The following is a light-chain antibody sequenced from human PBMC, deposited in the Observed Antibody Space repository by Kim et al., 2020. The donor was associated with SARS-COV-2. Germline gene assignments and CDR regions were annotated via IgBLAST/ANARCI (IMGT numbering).Light chain of an antibody. J-gene: IGLJ2*01. Sequence: QSVLTQPPSASGNPGQRVTISCSGSSSNIGSNAVNWYQHLPGTAPKLLIYANDQRPSGVPDRLSGSKSGTSASLAISGLQSEDEADYYCATWDDSLNGVVFGGGTKLTVL. CDR3: ATWDDSLNGVV. CDR2: AND. CDR1: SSNIGSNA. V-gene: IGLV1-44*01.